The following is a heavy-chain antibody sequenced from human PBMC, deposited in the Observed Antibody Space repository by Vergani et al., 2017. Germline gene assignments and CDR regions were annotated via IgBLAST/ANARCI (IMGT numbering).Heavy chain of an antibody. J-gene: IGHJ6*02. CDR3: ARHRGSEGFFPSSYFYGMDV. D-gene: IGHD3-10*01. CDR1: DSSIMTNPY. V-gene: IGHV4-38-2*01. CDR2: IHHSGDT. Sequence: QVQLQESGPGLVKPSETLTLTCDVSDSSIMTNPYWGWFRQSPGKGLEWIGCIHHSGDTHYNSSLKSRVSISIVSSSKFSLRLTSVTAADTAIYYCARHRGSEGFFPSSYFYGMDVWGHGTTVTVSS.